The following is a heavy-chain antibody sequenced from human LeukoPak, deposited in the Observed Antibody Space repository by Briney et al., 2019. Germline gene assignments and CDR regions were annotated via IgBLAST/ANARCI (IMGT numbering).Heavy chain of an antibody. D-gene: IGHD1-26*01. CDR3: AYRNNFEY. CDR1: GLSFSGHW. V-gene: IGHV3-7*05. CDR2: IKADGSEK. J-gene: IGHJ4*02. Sequence: GGSLRLSCAASGLSFSGHWMNWVRQPPGKGLEWVANIKADGSEKYYVDSVKGRFTISRDDAKRTVDLQMDNLRAEDTAIYYCAYRNNFEYWGQGALVTVSS.